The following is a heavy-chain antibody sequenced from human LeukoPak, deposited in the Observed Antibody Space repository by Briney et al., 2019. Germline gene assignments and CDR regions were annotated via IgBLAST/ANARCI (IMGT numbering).Heavy chain of an antibody. CDR2: IYTTGGT. CDR3: ARHYDSGTYPLDF. CDR1: GGSISSYY. D-gene: IGHD3-10*01. Sequence: SETLSLTCTVSGGSISSYYWNWIRQPAGKGLEWIGRIYTTGGTNCNPSLKSRVTMSVDTSKNQFSLKLSLTSVTAADTAVYYCARHYDSGTYPLDFWGQGILVTVSS. J-gene: IGHJ4*02. V-gene: IGHV4-4*07.